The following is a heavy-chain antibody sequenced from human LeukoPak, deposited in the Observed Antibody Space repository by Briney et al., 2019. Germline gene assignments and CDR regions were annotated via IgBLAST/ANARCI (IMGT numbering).Heavy chain of an antibody. D-gene: IGHD5-12*01. CDR2: IYPGDSDT. CDR3: ARGATPKYFHH. V-gene: IGHV5-51*01. J-gene: IGHJ1*01. CDR1: GYSFTSYW. Sequence: GESLKISCKGSGYSFTSYWIGWVRQMPGKGLEWMGIIYPGDSDTRYSPPFQGQVTISADKSISTAYLQWSSLKPSDTAMFYCARGATPKYFHHWGQGTLVTVSS.